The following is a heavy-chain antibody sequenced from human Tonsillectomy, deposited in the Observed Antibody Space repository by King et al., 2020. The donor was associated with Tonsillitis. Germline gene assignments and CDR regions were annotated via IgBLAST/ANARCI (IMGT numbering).Heavy chain of an antibody. V-gene: IGHV3-48*01. CDR1: GFTFSGYS. J-gene: IGHJ6*02. Sequence: VQLVESGGGLVQPGGSLRLSCAASGFTFSGYSMNWVRQAPGKGLEWVSYISSSHDRISYADSVKGRFTISRDNAKNSLFLQMNNLTAEDTAVYYCAKLRTRGGDVWGQGTTVTVSS. D-gene: IGHD1-7*01. CDR2: ISSSHDRI. CDR3: AKLRTRGGDV.